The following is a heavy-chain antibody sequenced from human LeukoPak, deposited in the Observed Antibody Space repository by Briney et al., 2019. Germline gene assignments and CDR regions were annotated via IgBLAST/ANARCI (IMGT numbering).Heavy chain of an antibody. Sequence: ASVKVSCKASGYTFTSYGISWVRQAPGQGLEWMGWISPYNGNTNYAQKLQGRVTMTTDTSTSTAYMELRSLRSDDTAVYYCARDGNVLRFLEWLSNSGYFDYWGQGTLVTVSS. CDR1: GYTFTSYG. V-gene: IGHV1-18*01. D-gene: IGHD3-3*01. J-gene: IGHJ4*02. CDR3: ARDGNVLRFLEWLSNSGYFDY. CDR2: ISPYNGNT.